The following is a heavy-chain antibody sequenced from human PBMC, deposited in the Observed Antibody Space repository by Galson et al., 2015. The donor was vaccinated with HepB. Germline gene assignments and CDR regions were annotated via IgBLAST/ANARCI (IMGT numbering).Heavy chain of an antibody. D-gene: IGHD4-23*01. V-gene: IGHV3-33*01. CDR2: IWYDGSNK. CDR1: GFTFSSYG. Sequence: SLRLSCAASGFTFSSYGMHWVRQAPGKGLEWVAVIWYDGSNKYYADSVKGRFTISRDNSKNTLYLQMNSLRAEDTAVYYCARDRDDYGGKVGPYFDYWGQGTLVTVSS. CDR3: ARDRDDYGGKVGPYFDY. J-gene: IGHJ4*02.